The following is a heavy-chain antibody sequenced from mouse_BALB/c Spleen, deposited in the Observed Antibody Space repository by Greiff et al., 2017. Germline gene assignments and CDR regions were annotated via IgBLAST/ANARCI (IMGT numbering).Heavy chain of an antibody. V-gene: IGHV5-9-3*01. CDR3: ARHGTAFDY. Sequence: EVKLVESGVGLVKPGGSLKLSCAASGFTFSSYAMSWVRQTPEKRLEWVATISSGGSYTYYPDSVKGRFTISRDNAKNTLYLQMSSLRSEDTAMYYCARHGTAFDYWGQGTTLTVSS. CDR1: GFTFSSYA. CDR2: ISSGGSYT. J-gene: IGHJ2*01. D-gene: IGHD4-1*01.